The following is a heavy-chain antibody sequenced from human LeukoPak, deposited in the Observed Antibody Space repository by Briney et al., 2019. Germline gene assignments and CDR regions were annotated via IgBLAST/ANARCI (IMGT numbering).Heavy chain of an antibody. Sequence: ASVKVSCKASGYTFTGYYMHWVRQAPGQGLEWMGWINPNSGGTNYAQKFQGRVTMTRDTSISTAYMGLSRLRSDDTAVYYCEVADSYYFDYWGQGTLVTVSS. CDR2: INPNSGGT. CDR1: GYTFTGYY. CDR3: EVADSYYFDY. V-gene: IGHV1-2*02. J-gene: IGHJ4*02. D-gene: IGHD6-19*01.